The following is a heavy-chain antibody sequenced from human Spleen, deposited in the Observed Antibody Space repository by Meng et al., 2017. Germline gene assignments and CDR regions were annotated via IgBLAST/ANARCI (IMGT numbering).Heavy chain of an antibody. CDR3: ARFRTTNYWYFDL. CDR1: GDSISSSGYY. J-gene: IGHJ2*01. CDR2: IYYSGST. Sequence: QGRLQSAGPGRGMPTRTPSLICPGLGDSISSSGYYWSWIRQHPGKGLEWIGYIYYSGSTYYNPSVKSLVTISVDTSKNQFSLKLSSVTAADTAVYYCARFRTTNYWYFDLWGRGTLVTVSS. V-gene: IGHV4-31*01. D-gene: IGHD4-17*01.